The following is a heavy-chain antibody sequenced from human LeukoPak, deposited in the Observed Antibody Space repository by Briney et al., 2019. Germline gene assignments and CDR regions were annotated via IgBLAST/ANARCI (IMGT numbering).Heavy chain of an antibody. D-gene: IGHD1-26*01. CDR3: ARGGSYQELSDY. CDR1: GFTFSSYA. V-gene: IGHV3-23*01. CDR2: IRGSGGST. J-gene: IGHJ4*02. Sequence: GGSLRLSCAASGFTFSSYAMSWVRQAPGKGLEWVSAIRGSGGSTYYADSVKGRFTISRDNSKNTLYLQMNSLRAEDTAVYYCARGGSYQELSDYWGQGTLVTVSS.